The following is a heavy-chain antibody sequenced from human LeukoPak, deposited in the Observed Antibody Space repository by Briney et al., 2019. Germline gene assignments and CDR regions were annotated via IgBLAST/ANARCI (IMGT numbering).Heavy chain of an antibody. CDR2: ISYDGSNK. CDR1: GFTFSSYA. CDR3: ARGAPSYYDFWSGYYRYYYGMDV. V-gene: IGHV3-30-3*01. D-gene: IGHD3-3*01. J-gene: IGHJ6*02. Sequence: AGGSLRLSCAASGFTFSSYAMHWVRQAPGKGLEWVAVISYDGSNKYYADSVKGRFTISRDNSKNTLYLQMNSLRAEDTAVYYCARGAPSYYDFWSGYYRYYYGMDVWGQGTTVTVSS.